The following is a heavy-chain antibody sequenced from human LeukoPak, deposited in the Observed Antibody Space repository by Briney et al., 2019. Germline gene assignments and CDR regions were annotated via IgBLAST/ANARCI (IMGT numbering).Heavy chain of an antibody. CDR3: AKDPPGGWSNHDAFDI. D-gene: IGHD6-19*01. V-gene: IGHV3-9*01. CDR1: GFTFDDYA. J-gene: IGHJ3*02. CDR2: ISWNSGSI. Sequence: GGSLRLSCAASGFTFDDYAMHWVRQAPGKGLEWVSGISWNSGSIGYADPVKGRFTISRDNAKNSLYLQMNSLRAEDTALYYCAKDPPGGWSNHDAFDIWGQGTMVTVSS.